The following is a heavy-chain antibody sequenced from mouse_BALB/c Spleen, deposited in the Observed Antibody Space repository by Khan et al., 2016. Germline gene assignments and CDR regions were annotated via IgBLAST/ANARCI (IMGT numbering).Heavy chain of an antibody. CDR1: GYTFTSYV. J-gene: IGHJ4*01. V-gene: IGHV1S136*01. CDR2: INPYNDGT. CDR3: ATGSHYYGYDAMDY. Sequence: VQLQQSGPELVKPGASVKMSCKASGYTFTSYVMHWVKQKPGQGLEWIGYINPYNDGTKYNEKFKGKATLTSDKSSSTAYMELSSLTSEDSAVYYCATGSHYYGYDAMDYWGQGTSVTVSS. D-gene: IGHD1-2*01.